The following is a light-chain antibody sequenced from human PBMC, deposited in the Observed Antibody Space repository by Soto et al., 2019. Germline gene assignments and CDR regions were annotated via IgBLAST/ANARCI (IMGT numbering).Light chain of an antibody. CDR2: YAS. Sequence: MVMTQSPATLFVSPGKSATLSCRARQTVTTSLAWYQQKPGQAPRLLIYYASTRATGIPARFSGSGSGTEFTLTISSLQSEDFAVYYCQQYNNWTQTFGQGTKVDI. CDR3: QQYNNWTQT. J-gene: IGKJ1*01. V-gene: IGKV3-15*01. CDR1: QTVTTS.